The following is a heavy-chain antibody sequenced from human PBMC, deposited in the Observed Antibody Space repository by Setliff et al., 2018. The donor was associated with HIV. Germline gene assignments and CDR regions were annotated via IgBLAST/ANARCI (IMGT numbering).Heavy chain of an antibody. CDR1: GFTFSPYW. D-gene: IGHD6-19*01. CDR2: INSDGTST. V-gene: IGHV3-74*03. J-gene: IGHJ3*02. Sequence: PGGSLRLSCAASGFTFSPYWMHWVRQAPGKGLVWVSRINSDGTSTTYADSVKGRFTISRDNAKSTLYLQMNSLRGEDTAVYYCARHSDWYGNDAFDIWGQGTRVTVSS. CDR3: ARHSDWYGNDAFDI.